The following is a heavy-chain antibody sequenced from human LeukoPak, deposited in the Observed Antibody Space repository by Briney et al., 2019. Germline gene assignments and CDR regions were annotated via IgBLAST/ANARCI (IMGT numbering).Heavy chain of an antibody. CDR2: IRYDGSNK. CDR3: ANNPDYHISTAFPGVDY. V-gene: IGHV3-30*02. Sequence: PGGSLRLSCVASGFTFSSYGMHWVRQAPGKGLEWVAFIRYDGSNKYYADSVKGRFTISRDNSKNTLYLQMSRLRAEDTAVYYCANNPDYHISTAFPGVDYWGQGTLVTVSS. D-gene: IGHD3-9*01. J-gene: IGHJ4*02. CDR1: GFTFSSYG.